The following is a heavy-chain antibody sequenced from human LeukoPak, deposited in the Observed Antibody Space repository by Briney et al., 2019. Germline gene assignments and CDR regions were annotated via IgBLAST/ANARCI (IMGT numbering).Heavy chain of an antibody. CDR1: GFTFSSYA. Sequence: GGSLRLSCAASGFTFSSYAMHWVRQAPGKGLGWVAVISYDGSNKYYADSVKGRFTISRDNSKNTLYLQMNSLRAEDTAVYYCARDEDGYNPRSTAFDIWGQGTMVTVSS. V-gene: IGHV3-30*03. J-gene: IGHJ3*02. D-gene: IGHD5-24*01. CDR3: ARDEDGYNPRSTAFDI. CDR2: ISYDGSNK.